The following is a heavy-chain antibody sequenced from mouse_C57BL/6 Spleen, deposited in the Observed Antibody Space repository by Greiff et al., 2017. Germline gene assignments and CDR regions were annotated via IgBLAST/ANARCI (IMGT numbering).Heavy chain of an antibody. J-gene: IGHJ2*01. D-gene: IGHD2-5*01. CDR1: GYTFTSYG. CDR3: ARRGDYSTYFDY. CDR2: IYPRSGTT. V-gene: IGHV1-81*01. Sequence: QVQLKQSGAELARPGASVKLSCKASGYTFTSYGISWVKQRTGQGLEWIGEIYPRSGTTYYNEKFKGKATLTADKSSSTAYMELRSLTSEDSAVYFCARRGDYSTYFDYWGQGTTLTVSS.